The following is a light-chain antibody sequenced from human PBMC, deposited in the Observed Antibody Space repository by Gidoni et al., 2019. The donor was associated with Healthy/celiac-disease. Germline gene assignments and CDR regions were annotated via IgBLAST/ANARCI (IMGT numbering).Light chain of an antibody. J-gene: IGKJ1*01. Sequence: EIVLTQSPATLSLSPGERATLSGRASQSVSSYLAWYQQTPGQAPRLLIYDASNRATGIPARFSGRGSGTDFTLTIGSLEPEDFAVYYCQQRSNGPQTFGQGTKVEI. CDR3: QQRSNGPQT. CDR1: QSVSSY. CDR2: DAS. V-gene: IGKV3-11*01.